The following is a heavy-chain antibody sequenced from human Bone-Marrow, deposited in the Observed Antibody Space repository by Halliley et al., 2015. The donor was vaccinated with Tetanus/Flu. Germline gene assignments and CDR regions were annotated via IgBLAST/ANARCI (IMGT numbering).Heavy chain of an antibody. CDR1: GDSININSYY. J-gene: IGHJ4*02. D-gene: IGHD3-3*01. V-gene: IGHV4-39*01. CDR3: ARLRSGLMDS. CDR2: VSNSGNT. Sequence: TLSLTCTVSGDSININSYYWGWIRQPPGNGLEWLGSVSNSGNTYYNPSLKRRVTVSVDTSNHQFSLRLSSVTAADTAMYFCARLRSGLMDSWGQGTLVTVSS.